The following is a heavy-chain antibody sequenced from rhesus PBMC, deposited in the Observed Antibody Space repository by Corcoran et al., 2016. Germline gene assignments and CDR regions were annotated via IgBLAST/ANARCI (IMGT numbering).Heavy chain of an antibody. CDR1: GFTFGSHA. CDR2: IIPLVGIT. D-gene: IGHD4-35*01. V-gene: IGHV1-198*02. J-gene: IGHJ2*01. Sequence: QVQLVQSGAEVKKPGASVTVSCKASGFTFGSHAISWVRQSPGHGLVRMGVIIPLVGITNYAEKFQGRVTITADTSTSTAYMELSSLRSEDTAVYYCASPRRPKTTVTTVIYWYFDLWGPGTPITISS. CDR3: ASPRRPKTTVTTVIYWYFDL.